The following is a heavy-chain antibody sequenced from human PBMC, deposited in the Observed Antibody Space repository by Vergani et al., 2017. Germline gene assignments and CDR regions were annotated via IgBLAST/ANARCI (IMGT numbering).Heavy chain of an antibody. J-gene: IGHJ4*02. CDR1: GYTFTNYY. CDR2: INPSGGST. V-gene: IGHV1-46*03. Sequence: QVLLVQSGAEVKKPGASVRVSCKTSGYTFTNYYIHWVRQAPGQGLGWMGIINPSGGSTTYAQQFQGRLTMTRDTSTSTVYMDLSNLRSEDTAVYYCARPHGDILPPDPRRLDYWGQGTLVTVSS. CDR3: ARPHGDILPPDPRRLDY.